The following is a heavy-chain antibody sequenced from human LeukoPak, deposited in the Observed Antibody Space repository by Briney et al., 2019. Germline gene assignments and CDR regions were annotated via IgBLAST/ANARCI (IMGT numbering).Heavy chain of an antibody. CDR2: INPSGGST. CDR1: GYTFTSYY. J-gene: IGHJ5*02. Sequence: ASVKVSCKASGYTFTSYYMHWVRQAPGQGLEWMGIINPSGGSTSYAQKFQGRVTMTRDMSTSTDYMELSSLRSEDTAVYYCASQYSSRFGWFDPWGQGTLVTVSS. CDR3: ASQYSSRFGWFDP. V-gene: IGHV1-46*01. D-gene: IGHD6-13*01.